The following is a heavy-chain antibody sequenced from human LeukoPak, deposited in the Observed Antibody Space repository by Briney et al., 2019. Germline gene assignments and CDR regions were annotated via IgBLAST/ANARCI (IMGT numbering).Heavy chain of an antibody. CDR2: INHSGST. D-gene: IGHD6-13*01. CDR1: GGSFGGYY. Sequence: PSETLSLTCAVYGGSFGGYYWSWIRQPPGKGLEWIGEINHSGSTNYNPSLKSRVTISVDTSKNQFSLKLSSVTAADTAVYYCARGRISSWYYYYMDVWGKGTTVTVSS. CDR3: ARGRISSWYYYYMDV. V-gene: IGHV4-34*01. J-gene: IGHJ6*03.